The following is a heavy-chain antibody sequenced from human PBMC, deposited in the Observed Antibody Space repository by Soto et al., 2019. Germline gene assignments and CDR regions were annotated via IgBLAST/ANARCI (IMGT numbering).Heavy chain of an antibody. V-gene: IGHV4-59*01. CDR2: IYYSGST. D-gene: IGHD6-19*01. CDR3: VAGSGWYGHLGY. CDR1: GGSISSYY. Sequence: QVQLQESGPGLVKPSETLSLTCTVSGGSISSYYWSWIRQPPGKGLEWIGYIYYSGSTNYNPSLKSRVTISVDTSKNQFSLKLSSVTAADTAGYYCVAGSGWYGHLGYWGQGTLVTVSS. J-gene: IGHJ4*02.